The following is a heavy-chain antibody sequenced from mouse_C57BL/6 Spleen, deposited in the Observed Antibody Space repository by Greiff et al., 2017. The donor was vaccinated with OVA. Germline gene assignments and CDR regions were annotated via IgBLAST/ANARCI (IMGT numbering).Heavy chain of an antibody. V-gene: IGHV1-4*01. Sequence: QVRLQQSGAELARPGASVKMSCKASGYTFTSYTMHWVKQRPGQGLEWIGYINPSSGYTKYNQKFKDKATLTADKSSSTAYMQLSSLTSEDSAVYYCARWGSNYYYAMDYWGQGTSVTVSS. CDR2: INPSSGYT. J-gene: IGHJ4*01. D-gene: IGHD2-5*01. CDR1: GYTFTSYT. CDR3: ARWGSNYYYAMDY.